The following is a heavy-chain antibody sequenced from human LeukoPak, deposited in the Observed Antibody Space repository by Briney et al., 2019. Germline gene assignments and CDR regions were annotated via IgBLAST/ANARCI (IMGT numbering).Heavy chain of an antibody. D-gene: IGHD2-21*02. V-gene: IGHV4-59*01. Sequence: SETLSLTCTVSGFSISSYYWSWIRQPPGKGLEWIGYIYYSGSTIYNASLESRVTISVETSKNQFSLKLISVTAADTAVYYCARVKGVVTAILDYWGQGTLVTVSS. J-gene: IGHJ4*02. CDR1: GFSISSYY. CDR2: IYYSGST. CDR3: ARVKGVVTAILDY.